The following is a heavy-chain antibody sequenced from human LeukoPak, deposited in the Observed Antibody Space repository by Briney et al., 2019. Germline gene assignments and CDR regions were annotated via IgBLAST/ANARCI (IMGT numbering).Heavy chain of an antibody. CDR3: ARQRAAAGTCWFDP. D-gene: IGHD6-13*01. CDR2: IYTSGST. CDR1: GGSISSYY. Sequence: SETLSLTCTVSGGSISSYYWGWIRQPPGKGLEWIGYIYTSGSTNYNPSLKSRVTISVDTSKNQFSLKLSSVTAADTAVYYCARQRAAAGTCWFDPWGQGTLVTVSS. J-gene: IGHJ5*02. V-gene: IGHV4-4*09.